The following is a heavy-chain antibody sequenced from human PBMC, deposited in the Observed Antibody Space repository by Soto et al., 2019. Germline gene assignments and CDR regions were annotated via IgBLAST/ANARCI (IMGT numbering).Heavy chain of an antibody. J-gene: IGHJ6*02. Sequence: QVQLVQSGPEVKKPGASVKVSCKASGYTFTSYGFSWVRQAPGQGLEWMGWISAHNGDTIYAQKFQDRITMPTDTSTNTAYLELRSRKSGDTAVFYCARSSGTDPPSRYYYGLDVWGQGTTVTVSS. CDR1: GYTFTSYG. CDR2: ISAHNGDT. V-gene: IGHV1-18*01. CDR3: ARSSGTDPPSRYYYGLDV. D-gene: IGHD1-26*01.